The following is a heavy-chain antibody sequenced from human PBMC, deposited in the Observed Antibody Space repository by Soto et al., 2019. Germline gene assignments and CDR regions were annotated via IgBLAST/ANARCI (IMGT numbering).Heavy chain of an antibody. CDR3: AKGWPPQYTYGYSCDY. Sequence: GSSLRLSSAASGFTFMNYGMTWVLQAPGKGLEWVSALYYPGAETNYADSVKGLFTISRDNSRNTLYLQMNNLRAEDTAVYYCAKGWPPQYTYGYSCDYWGPGTLVTVS. D-gene: IGHD5-18*01. V-gene: IGHV3-23*01. CDR1: GFTFMNYG. CDR2: LYYPGAET. J-gene: IGHJ4*01.